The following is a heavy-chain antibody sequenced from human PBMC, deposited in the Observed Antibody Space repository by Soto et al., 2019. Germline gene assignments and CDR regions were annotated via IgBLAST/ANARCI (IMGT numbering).Heavy chain of an antibody. J-gene: IGHJ5*02. CDR2: IYYSGST. Sequence: SETLSLTCTVFGGSISSYYWSWIRQPPGKGLEWIGYIYYSGSTNYNPSLKSRVTISVDTSKNQFSLKLSSVTAADTAVYYCARYCSGGSCYLDPWGQGTLVTVSS. D-gene: IGHD2-15*01. CDR3: ARYCSGGSCYLDP. V-gene: IGHV4-59*01. CDR1: GGSISSYY.